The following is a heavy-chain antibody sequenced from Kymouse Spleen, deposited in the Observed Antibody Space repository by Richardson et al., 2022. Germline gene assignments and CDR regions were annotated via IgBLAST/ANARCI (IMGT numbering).Heavy chain of an antibody. J-gene: IGHJ6*02. CDR3: ARFTMVRGVYYYGMDV. D-gene: IGHD3-10*01. CDR2: INHSGST. CDR1: GGSFSGYY. V-gene: IGHV4-34*01. Sequence: QVQLQQWGAGLLKPSETLSLTCAVYGGSFSGYYWSWIRQPPGKGLEWIGEINHSGSTNYNPSLKSRVTISVDTSKNQFSLKLSSVTAADTAVYYCARFTMVRGVYYYGMDVWGQGTTVTVSS.